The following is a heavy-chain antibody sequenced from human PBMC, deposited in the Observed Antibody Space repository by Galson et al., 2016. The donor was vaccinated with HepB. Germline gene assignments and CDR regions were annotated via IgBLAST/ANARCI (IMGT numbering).Heavy chain of an antibody. D-gene: IGHD5-24*01. CDR3: ARDGYIDQGLTDYYYGMDV. CDR1: GGSLSTYY. CDR2: IYYSGTT. Sequence: VSGGSLSTYYWSWIRQSPGKGLEWIGYIYYSGTTKYNPSLKSRVTISIDTSKNQFSLKLSSATAADTAMYYCARDGYIDQGLTDYYYGMDVWGQGTTVTVSS. J-gene: IGHJ6*02. V-gene: IGHV4-59*01.